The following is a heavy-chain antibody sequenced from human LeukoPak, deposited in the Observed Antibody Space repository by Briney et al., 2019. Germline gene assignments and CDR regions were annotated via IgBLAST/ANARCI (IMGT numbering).Heavy chain of an antibody. V-gene: IGHV4-34*01. CDR1: GGSFTGYY. Sequence: SETLSLTCAVYGGSFTGYYWSWVRQPPAKGLEWIGEVNHSGSTKYNPSLKSRVTISVDTSKNQFSLKLSSVTAADTAVYYCGSRYYDILTGSNEYWGQGTLVTVSS. J-gene: IGHJ4*02. D-gene: IGHD3-9*01. CDR3: GSRYYDILTGSNEY. CDR2: VNHSGST.